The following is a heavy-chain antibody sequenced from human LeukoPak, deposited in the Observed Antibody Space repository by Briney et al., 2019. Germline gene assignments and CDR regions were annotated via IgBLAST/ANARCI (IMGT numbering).Heavy chain of an antibody. Sequence: GGSLRLSCAASGFTFSSYAMSWVRQAPGKGLEWVSAISCSGGSTYYADSVKGRFTISRDNSKNTLYLQMNSLRAEDTAVYYCAWYYGSGSYYNRPGYFQHWGQGTLVTVSS. CDR1: GFTFSSYA. V-gene: IGHV3-23*01. D-gene: IGHD3-10*01. CDR2: ISCSGGST. CDR3: AWYYGSGSYYNRPGYFQH. J-gene: IGHJ1*01.